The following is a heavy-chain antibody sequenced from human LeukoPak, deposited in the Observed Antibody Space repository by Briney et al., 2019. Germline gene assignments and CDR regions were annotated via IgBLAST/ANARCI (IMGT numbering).Heavy chain of an antibody. D-gene: IGHD3-9*01. J-gene: IGHJ4*02. CDR1: GGSFSGYY. CDR3: ARDPGGIRYFDSLLPDDS. V-gene: IGHV4-34*01. Sequence: SETLSLTCAVYGGSFSGYYWSWIRQPPGKGLEWIGEINHSGSTNYNPSLKSRVTISVDTSKNQFSLKLSSVTAADTAVYYCARDPGGIRYFDSLLPDDSWGQGTLVTVSS. CDR2: INHSGST.